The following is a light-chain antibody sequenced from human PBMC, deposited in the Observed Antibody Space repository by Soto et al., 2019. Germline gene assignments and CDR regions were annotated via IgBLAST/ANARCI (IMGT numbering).Light chain of an antibody. CDR1: SGHSNYA. CDR3: QTWATGIRV. J-gene: IGLJ3*02. CDR2: LNSDGSH. V-gene: IGLV4-69*01. Sequence: QPVLTQSPSASASLGAEVKLTCTLSSGHSNYAIAWHQQQPEKGPRYLMNLNSDGSHTKGDGIPDRFSGSSSGAERYLTISSLQSEDEADYYCQTWATGIRVFGGGTKLTVL.